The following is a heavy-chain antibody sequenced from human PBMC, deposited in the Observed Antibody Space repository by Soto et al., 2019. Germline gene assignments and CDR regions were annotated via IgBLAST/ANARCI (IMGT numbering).Heavy chain of an antibody. CDR3: ARGIGQWPWFGP. CDR1: GDGVSSNSAA. Sequence: QVPLQQSGPGLVKPSQTLSLTCAISGDGVSSNSAAWNWIRQSPSRGLEWLGRTYYRSKWYHDYAASVKSRLTINPDTSKNQFSLQLNSVTPEDTAVYYCARGIGQWPWFGPWGQGTLVTVSS. CDR2: TYYRSKWYH. D-gene: IGHD6-19*01. V-gene: IGHV6-1*01. J-gene: IGHJ5*02.